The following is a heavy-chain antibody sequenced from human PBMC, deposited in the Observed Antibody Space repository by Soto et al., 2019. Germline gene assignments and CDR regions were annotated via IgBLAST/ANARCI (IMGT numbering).Heavy chain of an antibody. CDR2: IIPIFGTA. Sequence: QVQLVQSGAEVKKPGSSVKVSCKASGGTFSSYAISWVRQAPGQGLEWMGGIIPIFGTANYAQKFQGRVTITADESXRXXYMELSSLRSEDTAVYYCARDRVYVWGSYRGGFDPWGQGTLVTVSS. V-gene: IGHV1-69*12. J-gene: IGHJ5*02. D-gene: IGHD3-16*02. CDR1: GGTFSSYA. CDR3: ARDRVYVWGSYRGGFDP.